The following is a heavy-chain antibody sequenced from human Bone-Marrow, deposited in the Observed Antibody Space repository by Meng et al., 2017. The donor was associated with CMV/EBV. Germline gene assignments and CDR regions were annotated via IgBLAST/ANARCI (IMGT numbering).Heavy chain of an antibody. V-gene: IGHV3-74*01. J-gene: IGHJ5*02. CDR1: GFTFSSYW. D-gene: IGHD2-2*01. Sequence: GESLKISCAASGFTFSSYWMHWVRQAPGKGLVWVSRINSDGSSTSYADSVKGRFTISRDSSKNTLYLQMNSLRAEDTAVYYCARGGGCSSTSCYANWFDPWGQGTLVTVSS. CDR3: ARGGGCSSTSCYANWFDP. CDR2: INSDGSST.